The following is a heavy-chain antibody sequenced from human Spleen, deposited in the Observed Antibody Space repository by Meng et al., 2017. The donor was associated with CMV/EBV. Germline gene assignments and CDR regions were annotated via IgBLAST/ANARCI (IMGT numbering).Heavy chain of an antibody. CDR1: GFTFSDYY. Sequence: GGSLRLSCAASGFTFSDYYMKWIRQAPGKGLEWVSYISSRGSTIFYADSVKGRFTISRDNAKNSLYLQMNSLRAEDTAVYYCARETSSDGMDVWGQGTTVTVSS. CDR3: ARETSSDGMDV. V-gene: IGHV3-11*01. CDR2: ISSRGSTI. J-gene: IGHJ6*02. D-gene: IGHD3-22*01.